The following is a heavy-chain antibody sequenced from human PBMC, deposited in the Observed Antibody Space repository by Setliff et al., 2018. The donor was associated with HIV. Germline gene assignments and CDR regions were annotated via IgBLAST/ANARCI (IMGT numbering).Heavy chain of an antibody. CDR3: ARGVNFDY. Sequence: SETLSLTCSVPGGSFSGYYWSWIRQPPGKGLEWIGYIYIYNSGSTNYNPSLTSRVTISADTSRNQFSLKLTSVTAADTAIYYCARGVNFDYWGQGTQVTVSS. D-gene: IGHD3-3*01. CDR1: GGSFSGYY. CDR2: IYIYNSGST. J-gene: IGHJ4*02. V-gene: IGHV4-59*01.